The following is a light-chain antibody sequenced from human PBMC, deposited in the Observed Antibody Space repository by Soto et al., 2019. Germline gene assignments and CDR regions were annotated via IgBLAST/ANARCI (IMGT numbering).Light chain of an antibody. CDR3: QQFNSYPPT. Sequence: DIQLTQSPSFLSASVGDRVSITCRASQGYRSYLAWYQQKPGKAPKLLIYAASTLQSGVSSRFSGSGSATEFTLTISSLQPEDFATYYCQQFNSYPPTFGGGTKVDIK. V-gene: IGKV1-9*01. J-gene: IGKJ4*01. CDR2: AAS. CDR1: QGYRSY.